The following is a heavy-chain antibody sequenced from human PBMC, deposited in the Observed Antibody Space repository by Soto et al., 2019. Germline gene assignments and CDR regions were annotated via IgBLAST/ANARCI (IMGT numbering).Heavy chain of an antibody. J-gene: IGHJ3*02. CDR2: INPATGAA. V-gene: IGHV1-2*02. Sequence: QLHLVQSGAVVKKPGASVTVSCSASGYPVTAYYMHWVRQAPGRGLEWMGGINPATGAAKYTQTFPGRVTMTRDTSPGTVLMEPGGLTSEDTAGFYCARGGGVGVAGSAAFDMWGQGTLVTVSS. CDR3: ARGGGVGVAGSAAFDM. CDR1: GYPVTAYY. D-gene: IGHD3-3*01.